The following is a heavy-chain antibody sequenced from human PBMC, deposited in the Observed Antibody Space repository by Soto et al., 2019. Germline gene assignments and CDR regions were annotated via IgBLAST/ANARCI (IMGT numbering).Heavy chain of an antibody. CDR3: AKMVVAAHDAFDI. CDR2: ISYDGSNK. Sequence: GGSLRLSCAASGFTFSSYGMHWVRQAPGKGLEWVAVISYDGSNKYYADSVKGRFTISGDNSKNTLYLQMNSLRAEDTAVYYCAKMVVAAHDAFDIWGQGTMVTVSS. J-gene: IGHJ3*02. D-gene: IGHD2-15*01. CDR1: GFTFSSYG. V-gene: IGHV3-30*18.